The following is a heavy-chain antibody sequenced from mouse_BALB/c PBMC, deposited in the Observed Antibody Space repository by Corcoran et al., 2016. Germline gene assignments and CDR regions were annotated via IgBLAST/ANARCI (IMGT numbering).Heavy chain of an antibody. D-gene: IGHD2-14*01. J-gene: IGHJ3*01. Sequence: EVQLQQSGAELVKPGASVKLSCTASGFNIKDTYMHWVKQRPEQGLEWIGRIDPANGNTKYDPKFQGKATITADTSSNTAYLQLSSLTSEDTAVYYCARSRYDAWFAYWGQGTLVTVSA. CDR3: ARSRYDAWFAY. V-gene: IGHV14-3*02. CDR2: IDPANGNT. CDR1: GFNIKDTY.